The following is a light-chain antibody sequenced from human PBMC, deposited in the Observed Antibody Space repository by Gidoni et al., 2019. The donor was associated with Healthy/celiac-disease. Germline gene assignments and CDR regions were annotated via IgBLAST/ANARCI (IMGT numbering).Light chain of an antibody. CDR3: SSYTSSSTLEVL. V-gene: IGLV2-14*01. CDR2: EVS. J-gene: IGLJ2*01. Sequence: QSALTQPAPVSGSPGQSNTISCTGTSSDVGGYNYVSWYQQHPGKAPKLMIYEVSNRPSGVPDRFSGSKSGNTASLTISGLQAEDEADYYCSSYTSSSTLEVLFGGGTKLTVL. CDR1: SSDVGGYNY.